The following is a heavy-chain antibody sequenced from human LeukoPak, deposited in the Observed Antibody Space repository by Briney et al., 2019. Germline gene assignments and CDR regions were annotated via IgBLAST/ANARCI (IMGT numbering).Heavy chain of an antibody. V-gene: IGHV3-23*01. CDR1: GFTFSSYG. D-gene: IGHD3-22*01. CDR2: ISGSGGST. Sequence: GGSLRLSCAASGFTFSSYGMSWVRQAPGKGLEWVSAISGSGGSTYYADSVKGRFTISRDNSKNTLYLQMNSLRAEDTAVYYCAKGLWYYYDSSGYVDYWGQGTLVTVSS. CDR3: AKGLWYYYDSSGYVDY. J-gene: IGHJ4*02.